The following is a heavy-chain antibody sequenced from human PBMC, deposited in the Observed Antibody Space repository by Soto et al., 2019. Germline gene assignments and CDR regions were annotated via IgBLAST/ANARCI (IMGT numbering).Heavy chain of an antibody. V-gene: IGHV3-9*01. Sequence: EVQLVESGGGLVQPGRSLRLSCAASGFTFDDYAMHWVRQAPGKGLEWVSGISWNSGSIGYADSVKGRFTISRDNAKNSLYLQMNRLRAEDTALYYCAKDRSYVLLYNWFDPWGQGTLVTVSS. D-gene: IGHD2-2*01. CDR2: ISWNSGSI. J-gene: IGHJ5*02. CDR1: GFTFDDYA. CDR3: AKDRSYVLLYNWFDP.